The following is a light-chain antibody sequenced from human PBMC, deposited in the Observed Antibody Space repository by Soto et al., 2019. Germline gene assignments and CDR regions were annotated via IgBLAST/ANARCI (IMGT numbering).Light chain of an antibody. CDR2: AAS. Sequence: IQLTQSPCSRSASVGARGTITCRASQGINTLLAWYQQKAGKAPKLLIYAASTLQSGVPSRFSGSGSGTDFTLTISSLQSEDFAAYYCQQLNSYPHAFGQGTRLEIK. V-gene: IGKV1-9*01. CDR3: QQLNSYPHA. CDR1: QGINTL. J-gene: IGKJ5*01.